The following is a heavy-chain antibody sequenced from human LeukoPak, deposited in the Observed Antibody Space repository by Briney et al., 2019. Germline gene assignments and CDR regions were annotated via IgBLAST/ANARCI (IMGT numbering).Heavy chain of an antibody. Sequence: SETLSLTCAVYGGSFSGYYWSWIRQPPGRVLEWIGEINHSGSTNYNPSLKSRITISVDKSQNQFSLKVNSLTAADTAVYYCATNGYYCMDVWGKGTTVTVSS. CDR3: ATNGYYCMDV. CDR1: GGSFSGYY. J-gene: IGHJ6*03. CDR2: INHSGST. V-gene: IGHV4-34*01. D-gene: IGHD2-8*01.